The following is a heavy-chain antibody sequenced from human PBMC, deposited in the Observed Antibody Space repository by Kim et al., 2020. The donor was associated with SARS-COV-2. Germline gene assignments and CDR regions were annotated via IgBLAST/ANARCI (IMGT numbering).Heavy chain of an antibody. Sequence: SGRGRFHISRDNSKNTLYLQMNSLRAEDTAVYYCAKDFFGARLFSLYFDYWGQGTLVTVSS. J-gene: IGHJ4*02. D-gene: IGHD3-16*01. CDR3: AKDFFGARLFSLYFDY. V-gene: IGHV3-23*01.